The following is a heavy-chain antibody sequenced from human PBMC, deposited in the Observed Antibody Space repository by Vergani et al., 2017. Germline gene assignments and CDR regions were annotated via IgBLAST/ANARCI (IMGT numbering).Heavy chain of an antibody. D-gene: IGHD3-10*01. Sequence: QVQLQESGPGLVKPSQTLSLTCAVSGGSISSGGYSWSWIRQPPGKGLEWIGYIYHSGSTYYNPSLKSRVTISVDTSKNLISLKLNSVTAADTALYYCARHGGSGNFYHLFDSWGQGTLVTVSS. J-gene: IGHJ4*02. CDR2: IYHSGST. CDR3: ARHGGSGNFYHLFDS. V-gene: IGHV4-30-2*01. CDR1: GGSISSGGYS.